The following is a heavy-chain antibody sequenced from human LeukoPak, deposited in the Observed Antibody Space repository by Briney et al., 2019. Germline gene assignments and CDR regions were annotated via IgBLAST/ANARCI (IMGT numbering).Heavy chain of an antibody. D-gene: IGHD3-10*01. V-gene: IGHV4-39*01. CDR3: ARVLWFGESKKGYSYYMDV. J-gene: IGHJ6*03. Sequence: PSETLSLTCTVSGDSINSGSYYWGWIRQPPGEGLEWIGSIYYSGDTYYNPSLESRVTISVDTSKNQFSLNLRSVTAADTALYYCARVLWFGESKKGYSYYMDVWGKGTTVTLSS. CDR1: GDSINSGSYY. CDR2: IYYSGDT.